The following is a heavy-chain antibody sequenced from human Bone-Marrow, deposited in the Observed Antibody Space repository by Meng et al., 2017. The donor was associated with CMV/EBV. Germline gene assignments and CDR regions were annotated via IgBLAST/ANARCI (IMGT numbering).Heavy chain of an antibody. J-gene: IGHJ5*02. CDR2: INSNSGGT. V-gene: IGHV1-2*02. CDR3: SRDLYGSPIERNWFNP. D-gene: IGHD3-10*01. CDR1: GYTFTGYY. Sequence: ASVKVSCKASGYTFTGYYMHWVRQAPGQGLEWMGWINSNSGGTNYAQKFQGRVTMTRDTSISTAYMELSRLRSDDTAVYYGSRDLYGSPIERNWFNPGGQGTLVTVSS.